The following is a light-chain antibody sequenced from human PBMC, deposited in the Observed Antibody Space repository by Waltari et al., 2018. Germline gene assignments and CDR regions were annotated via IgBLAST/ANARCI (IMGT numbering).Light chain of an antibody. J-gene: IGLJ1*01. V-gene: IGLV3-21*02. CDR1: NIGSKN. Sequence: SYVLTQPPSVSVAPGQTARISCDGNNIGSKNVPWYQQKPGQAPVLVVYDDGDRPSGLPERFSGSNSGNTATLTISRVDAGDEADYYCQVWDSGSDHYVFGTVTKVTVL. CDR3: QVWDSGSDHYV. CDR2: DDG.